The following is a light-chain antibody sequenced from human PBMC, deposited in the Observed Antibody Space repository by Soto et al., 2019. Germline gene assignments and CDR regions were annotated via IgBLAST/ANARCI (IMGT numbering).Light chain of an antibody. CDR2: GAS. Sequence: EIVLTQSPDTLSLSPGERATFSCRASQSVTGSYLAWYQLKPGQAPRLLIYGASTRATGIPDRFSGSGSGTDFTLTISRLEPQDFAVYYCQQYGSSPQFTFGPGTKVDIK. CDR3: QQYGSSPQFT. J-gene: IGKJ3*01. CDR1: QSVTGSY. V-gene: IGKV3-20*01.